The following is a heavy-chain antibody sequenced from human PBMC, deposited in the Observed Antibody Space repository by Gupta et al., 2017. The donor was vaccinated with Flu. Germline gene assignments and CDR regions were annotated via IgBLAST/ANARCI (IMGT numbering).Heavy chain of an antibody. CDR2: ISSSSSYI. D-gene: IGHD2/OR15-2a*01. Sequence: EVQLVESGGGLDKPGGSLRLSCAASEFPFNIYSMPWIRQAPGRGLAWFSSISSSSSYIYYADSVKCRFTISRDNAENSLFLQMNSLRAEDTAVYYCVRHFSDRDAFDIWGQGTMVT. CDR1: EFPFNIYS. V-gene: IGHV3-21*01. J-gene: IGHJ3*02. CDR3: VRHFSDRDAFDI.